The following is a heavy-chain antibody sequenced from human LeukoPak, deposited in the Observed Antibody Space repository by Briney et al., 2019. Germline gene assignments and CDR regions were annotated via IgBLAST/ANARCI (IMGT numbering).Heavy chain of an antibody. CDR3: AKVLGYYDSSGNFGYYYYMDV. J-gene: IGHJ6*03. Sequence: GGSLRLSCAASGFTFSSYAMSWVRQAPGKGLEWVSAISGSGGSTYYADSVKGRFTISRDNSKNTLYLQMNSLRAEDTAVYYCAKVLGYYDSSGNFGYYYYMDVWGKGTTVTVSS. V-gene: IGHV3-23*01. CDR2: ISGSGGST. D-gene: IGHD3-22*01. CDR1: GFTFSSYA.